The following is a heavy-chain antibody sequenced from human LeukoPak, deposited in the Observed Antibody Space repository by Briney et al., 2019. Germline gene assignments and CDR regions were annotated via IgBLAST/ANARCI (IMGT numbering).Heavy chain of an antibody. CDR2: INPNSGGT. D-gene: IGHD6-13*01. Sequence: ASVKVSCKASGYTFTGYYMHWVRQAPGQGLEWMGWINPNSGGTNYAQKFQGRVTMTRDTSISTAYMELRSLRSDDTAVYYCARNFYSSSCSDYWGQGTLVTVSS. J-gene: IGHJ4*02. CDR1: GYTFTGYY. CDR3: ARNFYSSSCSDY. V-gene: IGHV1-2*02.